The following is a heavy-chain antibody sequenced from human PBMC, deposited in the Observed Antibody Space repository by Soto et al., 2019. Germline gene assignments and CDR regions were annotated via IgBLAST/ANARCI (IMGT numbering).Heavy chain of an antibody. D-gene: IGHD3-9*01. Sequence: ASVKVSRKASGYTFTSYDINWVRQATGQGLEWMGWMNPNSGNTGYAQKFQGRVTMTRNTSISTAYMELSSLRSEDTAVYYCARVLRYFDWLFTGYYYYSMDVWGTGTTVTVSS. V-gene: IGHV1-8*01. CDR3: ARVLRYFDWLFTGYYYYSMDV. CDR2: MNPNSGNT. CDR1: GYTFTSYD. J-gene: IGHJ6*03.